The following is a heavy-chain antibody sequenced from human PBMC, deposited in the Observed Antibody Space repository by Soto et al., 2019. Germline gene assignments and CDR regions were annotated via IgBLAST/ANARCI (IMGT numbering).Heavy chain of an antibody. V-gene: IGHV6-1*01. CDR2: TYYRSKWYN. Sequence: SQTLPRTCAICGESVCRNSAAWNWIRQSPSRGLEWLGRTYYRSKWYNDYAVSVRSRITINPDTSKNQFSLQLNSATPEDTAVYFCTRDLTIWSQGTLVTVSS. CDR1: GESVCRNSAA. CDR3: TRDLTI. J-gene: IGHJ4*02. D-gene: IGHD3-3*01.